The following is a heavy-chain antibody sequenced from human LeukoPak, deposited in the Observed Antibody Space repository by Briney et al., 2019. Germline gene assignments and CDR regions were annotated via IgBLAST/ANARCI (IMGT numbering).Heavy chain of an antibody. CDR1: GGSISSYY. CDR2: IYYSGST. D-gene: IGHD1-26*01. V-gene: IGHV4-59*01. CDR3: ARRPIVGIFDY. J-gene: IGHJ4*02. Sequence: SETLSLTCTVSGGSISSYYWSWIRQPPGKGLEWIGYIYYSGSTNYNPSLKSRVTISVDTSKNQFSLKLSSVTAADTAVYYCARRPIVGIFDYWGQGTLVTVSS.